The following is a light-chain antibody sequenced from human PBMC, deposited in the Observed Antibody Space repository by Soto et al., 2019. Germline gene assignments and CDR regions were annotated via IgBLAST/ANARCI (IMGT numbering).Light chain of an antibody. Sequence: ILVTQSPATLSLYPGERATLSCRASQGIFSHLDWFQQKPGQAPRLLIYATSNRASGVPARFSGSGSGTDFTLTISSLEPEDFAVYYCQQRYTWPLSFGGGTKVDIK. CDR2: ATS. CDR1: QGIFSH. CDR3: QQRYTWPLS. J-gene: IGKJ4*01. V-gene: IGKV3-11*01.